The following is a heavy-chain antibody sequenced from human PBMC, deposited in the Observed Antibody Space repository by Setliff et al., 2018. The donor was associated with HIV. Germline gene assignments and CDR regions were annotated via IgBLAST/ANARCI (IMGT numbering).Heavy chain of an antibody. CDR3: ARDATRGGDFDF. CDR2: IKEDGSET. CDR1: GFTFSNFW. J-gene: IGHJ4*02. Sequence: GGSLRLSCATSGFTFSNFWMTWVRQAPGKGLEWVANIKEDGSETFYVDSVKGRFTMFRDNAKNLVYLEMNSLKVEDTAVYYCARDATRGGDFDFWGQGALVTVSS. D-gene: IGHD1-26*01. V-gene: IGHV3-7*01.